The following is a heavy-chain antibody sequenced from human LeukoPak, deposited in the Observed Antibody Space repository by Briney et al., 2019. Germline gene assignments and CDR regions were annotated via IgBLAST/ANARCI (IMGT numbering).Heavy chain of an antibody. V-gene: IGHV3-7*01. J-gene: IGHJ4*02. CDR2: IKQDGSEK. CDR3: ARVPVYSSSWYVFDY. Sequence: PGGSLRLSCAASGFTFSSYRMSWVRQAPGKGLEWVANIKQDGSEKYYVDSVKGRFTISRDNAKNSLYLQMNSLRAEDTAVYYCARVPVYSSSWYVFDYWGQGTLVTVSS. CDR1: GFTFSSYR. D-gene: IGHD6-13*01.